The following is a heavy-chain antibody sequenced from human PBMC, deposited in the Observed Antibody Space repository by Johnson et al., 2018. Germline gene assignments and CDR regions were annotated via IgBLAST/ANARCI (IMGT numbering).Heavy chain of an antibody. D-gene: IGHD2/OR15-2a*01. CDR2: IYEDGST. Sequence: QVQLQESGPGLVKPSETLSLICTVSGVSLSLHQWDWIRQAPGKGLEWIGVIYEDGSTNYNPSLTSRVTISVDRSKNQFSLKLTSATAADTAVYYCARESFSMRTGNDGFDLWGQGTKVNVSS. CDR3: ARESFSMRTGNDGFDL. J-gene: IGHJ3*01. V-gene: IGHV4-59*11. CDR1: GVSLSLHQ.